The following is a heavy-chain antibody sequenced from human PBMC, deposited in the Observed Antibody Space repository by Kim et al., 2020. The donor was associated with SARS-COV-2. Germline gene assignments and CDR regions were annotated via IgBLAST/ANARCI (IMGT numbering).Heavy chain of an antibody. V-gene: IGHV3-30*18. CDR1: GFTFSSYG. CDR3: AKDRRLLWFGELLDY. Sequence: GGSLRLSCAASGFTFSSYGMHWVRQAPGKGLEWVAVISYDGSNKYYADSVKGRFTISRDNSKNTLYLQMNSLRAEDTAVYYCAKDRRLLWFGELLDYWGQGTLVTVSS. J-gene: IGHJ4*02. CDR2: ISYDGSNK. D-gene: IGHD3-10*01.